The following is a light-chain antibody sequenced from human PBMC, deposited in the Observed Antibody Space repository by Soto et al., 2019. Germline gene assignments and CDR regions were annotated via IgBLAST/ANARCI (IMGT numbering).Light chain of an antibody. CDR1: SSDVGGYNY. CDR3: SSYAGSNSVA. Sequence: QSALTQPRSVSGSPGQSVTISCTGTSSDVGGYNYVSWYQQHPGKAPKLMIYDVSTRPSGVPDRFSGSKSGNTASLTISGLQAEDEADYYCSSYAGSNSVAFGGGTKVTVL. V-gene: IGLV2-11*01. J-gene: IGLJ2*01. CDR2: DVS.